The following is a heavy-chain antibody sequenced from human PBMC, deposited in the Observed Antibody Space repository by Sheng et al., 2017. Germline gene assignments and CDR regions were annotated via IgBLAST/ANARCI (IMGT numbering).Heavy chain of an antibody. J-gene: IGHJ6*02. V-gene: IGHV3-9*03. CDR2: ISWNSGSI. CDR1: GFTFDDYA. Sequence: EVQLVESGGGLVQPGRSLRLSCAASGFTFDDYAMHWVRQAPGKGLEWVSGISWNSGSIGYADSVKGRFTISRDNAKNSLYLQMNSLRAEDMALYYCAKDLAQDSSSTYYYYGMDVWGQGTTVTVSS. D-gene: IGHD6-13*01. CDR3: AKDLAQDSSSTYYYYGMDV.